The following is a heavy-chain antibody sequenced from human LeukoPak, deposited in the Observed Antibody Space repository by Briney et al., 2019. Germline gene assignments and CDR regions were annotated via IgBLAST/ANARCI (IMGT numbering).Heavy chain of an antibody. CDR1: GGSFSGYY. J-gene: IGHJ6*03. CDR3: ARVNYYYYYMDV. V-gene: IGHV4-34*01. Sequence: PSETLSLTCAVYGGSFSGYYWSWIRQPPGKGVEWIGEINHSGSTNRNPSLKSRVTMSVDTSKNQFSLKLSSVTAADTAVYYCARVNYYYYYMDVWGKGTTVTISS. CDR2: INHSGST.